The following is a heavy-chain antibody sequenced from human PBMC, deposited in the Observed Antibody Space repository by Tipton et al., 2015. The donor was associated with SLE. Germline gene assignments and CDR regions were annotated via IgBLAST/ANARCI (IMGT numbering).Heavy chain of an antibody. CDR1: GGSISSYY. CDR2: IHHSGSP. CDR3: ARLEGDGYKWYFDY. Sequence: TLSLTCTVSGGSISSYYWSWIRQSPEKGLEWIAYIHHSGSPNYNPSLKSRVTISVDTSKNQLSLKLSSVTAADTAVYYCARLEGDGYKWYFDYWGQGTLVTVST. D-gene: IGHD5-24*01. V-gene: IGHV4-59*07. J-gene: IGHJ4*02.